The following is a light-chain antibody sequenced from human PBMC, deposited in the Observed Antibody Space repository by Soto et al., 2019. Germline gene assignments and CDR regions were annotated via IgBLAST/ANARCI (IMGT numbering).Light chain of an antibody. CDR2: EVT. CDR3: NSYTRFSTYV. J-gene: IGLJ1*01. CDR1: SSDVGLYDF. V-gene: IGLV2-14*01. Sequence: QSVLAQPASVSGSPGQSITISCTVASSDVGLYDFVSWYQQHPGKAPKLLIYEVTYRPSGVSSRFSGSKSGNTASLTISGLQAEDEADYYCNSYTRFSTYVFGTGTKVTVL.